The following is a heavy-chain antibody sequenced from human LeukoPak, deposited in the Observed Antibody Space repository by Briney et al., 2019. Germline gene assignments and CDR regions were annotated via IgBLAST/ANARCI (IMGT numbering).Heavy chain of an antibody. Sequence: GGSLRLSCAASGFTFSSYAMSWVRQAPGKGLGWVSAISGSGGSTYYADSVKGRFTISRDNSKNTLYLQMNSLRAEDTAVYYCAKDGKYCSSTSCYTPFDYWGQGTLVTVSS. CDR1: GFTFSSYA. CDR2: ISGSGGST. V-gene: IGHV3-23*01. J-gene: IGHJ4*02. D-gene: IGHD2-2*02. CDR3: AKDGKYCSSTSCYTPFDY.